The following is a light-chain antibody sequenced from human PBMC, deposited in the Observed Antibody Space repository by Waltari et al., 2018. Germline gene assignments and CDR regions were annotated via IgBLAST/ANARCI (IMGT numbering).Light chain of an antibody. CDR2: RNN. V-gene: IGLV1-47*01. J-gene: IGLJ3*02. CDR1: RSNIGTNY. Sequence: QSVFTQPPSASGTPGPRVTISCSGSRSNIGTNYVYWYQQLPGTAPKLLIYRNNQRPSGVPDRFSGSKSGTSASLAISGLRSEDEADYYCAAWDDSLSGRVFGGGTKVTVL. CDR3: AAWDDSLSGRV.